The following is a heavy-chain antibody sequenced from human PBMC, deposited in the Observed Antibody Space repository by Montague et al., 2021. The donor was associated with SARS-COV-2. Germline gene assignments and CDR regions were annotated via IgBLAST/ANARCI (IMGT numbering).Heavy chain of an antibody. CDR2: IYHGGRT. CDR1: GGSISSSNW. Sequence: SETLSLTCAVSGGSISSSNWWSWVRQPPGKGLEWIGEIYHGGRTNYNPSPNSRAIISVDKSKNQFSLKLSSVTAADTAVYYCASRGAGWFGSNPERFDYWGQGTLVTVSS. D-gene: IGHD3-10*01. J-gene: IGHJ4*02. V-gene: IGHV4-4*02. CDR3: ASRGAGWFGSNPERFDY.